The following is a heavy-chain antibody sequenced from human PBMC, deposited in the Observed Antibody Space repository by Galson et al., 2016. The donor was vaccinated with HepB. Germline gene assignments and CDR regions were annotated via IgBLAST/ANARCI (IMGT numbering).Heavy chain of an antibody. V-gene: IGHV1-24*01. J-gene: IGHJ4*02. CDR1: GSTVMQLS. Sequence: SVKVSCKVSGSTVMQLSIHWVRQVPGNGLERMGGFDPDNGETIHAQKFQGRITMTEDTSTHTAYMELSSLRSEDTAMYYCAADKYDPVWGSHRNTYFDFWGQGALVTISS. CDR3: AADKYDPVWGSHRNTYFDF. D-gene: IGHD3-16*02. CDR2: FDPDNGET.